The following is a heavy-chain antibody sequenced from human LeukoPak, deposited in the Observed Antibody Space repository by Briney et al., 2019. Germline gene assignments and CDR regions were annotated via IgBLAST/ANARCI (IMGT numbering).Heavy chain of an antibody. D-gene: IGHD3-22*01. J-gene: IGHJ3*02. CDR2: IYHSGST. Sequence: PSETLSLTCAVSGGSISSSNWWSWVRQPPGKGLEWIGEIYHSGSTNFNPSLKSRVTISVDKSKNQFSLKLSSVTAADTAVYYCARDYYDSSGYSGAFDIWGQGTMVTVSS. CDR1: GGSISSSNW. V-gene: IGHV4-4*02. CDR3: ARDYYDSSGYSGAFDI.